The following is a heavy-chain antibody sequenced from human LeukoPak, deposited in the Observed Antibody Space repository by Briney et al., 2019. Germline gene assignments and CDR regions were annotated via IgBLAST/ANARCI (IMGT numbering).Heavy chain of an antibody. D-gene: IGHD3-16*01. CDR3: ARGDYGLLNY. Sequence: SETLSLTCAVYGGSFSGYYWSWIRQPPGKGLEWLGGINHSGSTNYNPSLKSRVTISVDTSKNQFSLKLSSVTAADTAVYYCARGDYGLLNYWGQGTLVTVSS. J-gene: IGHJ4*02. CDR1: GGSFSGYY. CDR2: INHSGST. V-gene: IGHV4-34*01.